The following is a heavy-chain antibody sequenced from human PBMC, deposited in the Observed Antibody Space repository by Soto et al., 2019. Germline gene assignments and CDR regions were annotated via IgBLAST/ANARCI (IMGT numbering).Heavy chain of an antibody. CDR3: ARGRCSGGSCYHYYYYYYKDV. J-gene: IGHJ6*03. D-gene: IGHD2-15*01. V-gene: IGHV4-34*01. CDR1: GGSFSGYY. CDR2: INHSGST. Sequence: PSETLSLTCAVYGGSFSGYYWSWIRQPPGKGLEWIGEINHSGSTNYNPSLKSRVTISVDTSKNQFSLKLSSVTAADTAVYYCARGRCSGGSCYHYYYYYYKDVWGKGTTVTVSS.